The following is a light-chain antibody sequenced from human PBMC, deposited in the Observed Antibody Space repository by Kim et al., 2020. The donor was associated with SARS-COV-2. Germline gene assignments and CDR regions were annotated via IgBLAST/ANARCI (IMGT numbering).Light chain of an antibody. CDR3: LQHRTYPIT. J-gene: IGKJ5*01. Sequence: ASVGDIVTLTCRASQDIGNELGWYQQNPGRATKRLIYGASNLRSGLPSRFSGSGSETESTLTINSLQPEDFATYFCLQHRTYPITFGQGTRVEIK. V-gene: IGKV1-17*01. CDR1: QDIGNE. CDR2: GAS.